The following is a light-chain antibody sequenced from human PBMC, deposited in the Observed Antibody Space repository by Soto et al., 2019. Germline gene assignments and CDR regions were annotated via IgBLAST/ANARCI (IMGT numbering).Light chain of an antibody. CDR3: QQTYSTPYT. CDR1: QRITTY. J-gene: IGKJ2*01. CDR2: TSG. Sequence: IQMTQSPSSLSASVGDRVTITCRASQRITTYLNWYQQKPGEAPKLLISTSGTLQRGVPSRFSGSGSGTDFTLTITALRPEVFATYFCQQTYSTPYTFGQGTKLEIK. V-gene: IGKV1-39*01.